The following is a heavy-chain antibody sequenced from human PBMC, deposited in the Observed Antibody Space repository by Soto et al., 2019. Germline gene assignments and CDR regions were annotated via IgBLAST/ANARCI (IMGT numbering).Heavy chain of an antibody. V-gene: IGHV1-18*01. CDR3: ARARGQWLVTTEYDC. CDR2: ISGYNGNT. J-gene: IGHJ4*01. CDR1: GYTFSSYG. D-gene: IGHD6-19*01. Sequence: QVQLVQSGAEVKKPGASVKVAWKASGYTFSSYGISWVRQAPGQGLEWMGWISGYNGNTDDAQNLQGRVTMTTDTFTSTADMELRSLRPDDTAVYYCARARGQWLVTTEYDCCGHGTLVTVSS.